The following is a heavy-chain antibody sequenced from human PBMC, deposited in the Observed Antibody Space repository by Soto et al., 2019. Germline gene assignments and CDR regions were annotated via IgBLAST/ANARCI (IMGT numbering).Heavy chain of an antibody. CDR1: GYTFTGYY. CDR2: INPNSGGT. D-gene: IGHD2-15*01. CDR3: ARDSVSSEYCSGGSCYSEGYYYYGMDV. V-gene: IGHV1-2*04. J-gene: IGHJ6*02. Sequence: ASVKVSCKASGYTFTGYYMHWVRQAPGQGLEWMGWINPNSGGTNYAQKFQGWVTMTRDTSISTAYMELSRLRSGDTAVYYCARDSVSSEYCSGGSCYSEGYYYYGMDVWGQGTTVTVSS.